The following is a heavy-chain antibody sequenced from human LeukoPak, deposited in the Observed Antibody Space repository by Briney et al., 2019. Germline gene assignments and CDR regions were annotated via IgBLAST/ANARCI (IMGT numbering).Heavy chain of an antibody. CDR2: ISSSSSTI. Sequence: GGSLRLSCAASGFTFSSYSMNWVRQAPGKGLEWVSYISSSSSTIYYADSVKGRFTISRDNAKNSLYLQMNSLRAEDTAVYYCARVVAARVYYYYYCMDVWGKGTTVTVSS. D-gene: IGHD6-6*01. CDR3: ARVVAARVYYYYYCMDV. V-gene: IGHV3-48*01. J-gene: IGHJ6*03. CDR1: GFTFSSYS.